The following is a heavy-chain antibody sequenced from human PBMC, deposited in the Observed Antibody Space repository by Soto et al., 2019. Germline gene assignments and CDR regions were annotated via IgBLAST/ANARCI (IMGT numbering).Heavy chain of an antibody. D-gene: IGHD3-10*01. V-gene: IGHV1-69*13. CDR1: GGTFSSYA. CDR3: ASSGGPMVRGGPAHYYGMDV. CDR2: IIPIFGTA. J-gene: IGHJ6*02. Sequence: SVKVSCKASGGTFSSYAISWVRQAPGQGLEWMGGIIPIFGTANYAQKFQGRVTITADESTSTAYMELSSLRSEDTAVYYCASSGGPMVRGGPAHYYGMDVWGQGTTVTVSS.